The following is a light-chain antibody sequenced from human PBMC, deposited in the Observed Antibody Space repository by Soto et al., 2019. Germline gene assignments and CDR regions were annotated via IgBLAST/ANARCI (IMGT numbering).Light chain of an antibody. Sequence: DAPMTQSPSSLSASVGDSVTITCRASQSIGTYLDWYQHKTGKAPKLLIYAASSLQSGVPSRFSGSGSGTDFALTISSLQPEDFATYYCQESHSTFGQGTKLEIK. CDR3: QESHST. CDR1: QSIGTY. V-gene: IGKV1-39*01. J-gene: IGKJ2*01. CDR2: AAS.